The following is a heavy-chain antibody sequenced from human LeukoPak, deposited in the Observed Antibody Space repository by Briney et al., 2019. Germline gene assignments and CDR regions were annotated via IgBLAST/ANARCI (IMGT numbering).Heavy chain of an antibody. V-gene: IGHV3-30-3*01. Sequence: PGRSLRLSCAASGLTFSTLAFHWARQAPGKGLEWLAIISYDGNSKFYADSVRGRFTISRDNSRNTLYLQMSSLETEDTAVYYCARDLSSAPHDENWAANRFDPWGQGTLVTVSS. D-gene: IGHD7-27*01. CDR1: GLTFSTLA. CDR3: ARDLSSAPHDENWAANRFDP. J-gene: IGHJ5*02. CDR2: ISYDGNSK.